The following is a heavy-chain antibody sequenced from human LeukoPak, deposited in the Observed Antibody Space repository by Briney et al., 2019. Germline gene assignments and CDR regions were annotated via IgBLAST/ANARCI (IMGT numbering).Heavy chain of an antibody. D-gene: IGHD1-26*01. CDR3: AIGRYSGTYTAPEFDY. CDR2: ISYDGNDK. CDR1: GFTFTNYG. V-gene: IGHV3-30*03. J-gene: IGHJ4*02. Sequence: PGGSLRLSCAASGFTFTNYGIHWVRQAPGKGLEWMAAISYDGNDKYYADSVKGRFTISRDNSKNTLFLQMDSLTNEDSAVYYCAIGRYSGTYTAPEFDYWGQGTLVTVSS.